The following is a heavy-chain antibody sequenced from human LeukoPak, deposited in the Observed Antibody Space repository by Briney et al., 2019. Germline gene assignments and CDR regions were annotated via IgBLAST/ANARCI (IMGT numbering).Heavy chain of an antibody. J-gene: IGHJ4*02. CDR3: ARDLDWNVWLDY. CDR2: ISSSSSYI. D-gene: IGHD1-1*01. V-gene: IGHV3-21*04. CDR1: GFTFSSYS. Sequence: NPGGSLRLSCAASGFTFSSYSMNWVRQAPGKGLEWVSSISSSSSYIYYADSVKGRFTISRDNAKNSLYLQMNSLRAEDTAVYYCARDLDWNVWLDYWGQGTLVTVSS.